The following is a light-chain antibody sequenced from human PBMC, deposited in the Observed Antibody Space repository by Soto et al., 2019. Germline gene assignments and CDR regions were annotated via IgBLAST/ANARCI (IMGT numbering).Light chain of an antibody. CDR3: QQYGSSLRGFT. Sequence: EIVLTQSPGTLSLSPGERATLSCRASQSVSSSYLAWYQQKPGQAHRLLIYGASSRATGIPDRFSGSGSGIYFTLTISRLEPEDFAVYYCQQYGSSLRGFTFGPGTKVDIK. J-gene: IGKJ3*01. CDR1: QSVSSSY. CDR2: GAS. V-gene: IGKV3-20*01.